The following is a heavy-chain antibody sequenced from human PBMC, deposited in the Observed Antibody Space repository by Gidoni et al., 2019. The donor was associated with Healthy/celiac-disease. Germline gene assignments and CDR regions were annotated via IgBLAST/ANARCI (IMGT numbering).Heavy chain of an antibody. V-gene: IGHV3-23*01. CDR2: ISGSGGST. J-gene: IGHJ5*02. CDR1: GFPFSSYA. CDR3: AKDRGIVVLMMFDP. Sequence: EVQLLESGGGLVQPGGSLSLSCAASGFPFSSYAMSWVRQAPGKGLEWVSAISGSGGSTYYADSVKGRFTISRDNSKNTLYLQMNSLRAEDTAVYYCAKDRGIVVLMMFDPWGQGTLVTVSS. D-gene: IGHD3-22*01.